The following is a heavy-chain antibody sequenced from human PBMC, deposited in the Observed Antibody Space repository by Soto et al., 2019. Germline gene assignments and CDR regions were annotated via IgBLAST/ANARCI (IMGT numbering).Heavy chain of an antibody. CDR2: ISAYNGNT. CDR3: ARHNYYDSSGYPEYYFDY. J-gene: IGHJ4*02. D-gene: IGHD3-22*01. V-gene: IGHV1-18*01. Sequence: ASVKVSCKASGYTFTSYGISWVRQAPGQGLERMGWISAYNGNTNYAQKLQGRFTMTTDTSTSTVYMELRSLRSDDTAVFYCARHNYYDSSGYPEYYFDYWGQGTLVTVSS. CDR1: GYTFTSYG.